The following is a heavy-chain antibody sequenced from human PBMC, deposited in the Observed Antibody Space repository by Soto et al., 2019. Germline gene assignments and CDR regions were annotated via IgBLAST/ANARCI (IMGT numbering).Heavy chain of an antibody. J-gene: IGHJ5*02. CDR1: GGSISSSSYY. V-gene: IGHV4-39*02. D-gene: IGHD2-2*01. CDR2: IYYSGST. CDR3: AGEVPAAETNWFDP. Sequence: SETLSLTCTVSGGSISSSSYYWGWIRQPPGKGLEWIGSIYYSGSTYYNPSLKSRVTISVDTSKNQFSLKLSSVTAADTAVYCCAGEVPAAETNWFDPWGQGTLVTVSS.